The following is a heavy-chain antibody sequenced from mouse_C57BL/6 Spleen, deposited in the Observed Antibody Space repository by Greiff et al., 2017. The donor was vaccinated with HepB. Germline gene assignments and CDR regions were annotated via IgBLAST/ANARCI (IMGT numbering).Heavy chain of an antibody. J-gene: IGHJ4*01. CDR3: ARRATVVATTGAMDY. Sequence: EVKVVESGGGLVKPGGSLKLSCAASGFTFSSYTMSWVRQTPEKRLEWVATISGGGGNTYYPDSVKGRFTISRDNAKNTLYLQMSSLRSEDTALYYCARRATVVATTGAMDYWGQGTSVTVSS. CDR2: ISGGGGNT. D-gene: IGHD1-1*01. V-gene: IGHV5-9*01. CDR1: GFTFSSYT.